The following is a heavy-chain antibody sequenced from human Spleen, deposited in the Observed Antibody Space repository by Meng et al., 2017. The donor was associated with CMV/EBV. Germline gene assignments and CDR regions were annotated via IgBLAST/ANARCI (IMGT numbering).Heavy chain of an antibody. J-gene: IGHJ6*02. V-gene: IGHV1-69*02. D-gene: IGHD3-3*01. Sequence: SVQVSCKASGGNFSSYTISWVRQAPGQGLEWMGRIIPILGIANYAQKYQGRVTITADKSTSTDYMELSSLRSEDTAVYYCAMINYDFWSGYPLSGMDVWGQGTTVTVSS. CDR1: GGNFSSYT. CDR3: AMINYDFWSGYPLSGMDV. CDR2: IIPILGIA.